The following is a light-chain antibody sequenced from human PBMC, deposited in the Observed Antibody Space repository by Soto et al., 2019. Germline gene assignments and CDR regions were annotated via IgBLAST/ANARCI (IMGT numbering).Light chain of an antibody. V-gene: IGKV2D-29*02. CDR1: QSLRHITGETF. CDR2: EVS. CDR3: VQSTQLPPA. Sequence: DVVMTQTPLSLSVARGQPASISCKSSQSLRHITGETFLFWYLQKPGQSPQLLIYEVSTRVSGVPDRFSASGSGTDLTLEISRVETDDVGIYYCVQSTQLPPAFGQGTRLEI. J-gene: IGKJ5*01.